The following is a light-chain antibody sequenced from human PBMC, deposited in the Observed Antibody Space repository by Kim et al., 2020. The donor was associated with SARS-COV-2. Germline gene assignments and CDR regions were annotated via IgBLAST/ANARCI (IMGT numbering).Light chain of an antibody. CDR3: QQYKNWRT. Sequence: FVSPGERATLSCRASQSVSSKVAWYQQKPGQAPRLLIYGASTRATGIPARFTGSGSGTEFTLTNSSLQSEDFGVYYCQQYKNWRTFGQGTKVDIK. J-gene: IGKJ1*01. CDR1: QSVSSK. CDR2: GAS. V-gene: IGKV3-15*01.